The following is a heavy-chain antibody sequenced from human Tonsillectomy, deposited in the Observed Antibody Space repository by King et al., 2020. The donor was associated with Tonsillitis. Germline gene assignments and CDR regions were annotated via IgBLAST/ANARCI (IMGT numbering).Heavy chain of an antibody. J-gene: IGHJ4*02. D-gene: IGHD5-18*01. CDR2: IYYSGST. CDR1: GGSISRYS. V-gene: IGHV4-59*01. CDR3: ARNGGYSYALDY. Sequence: VQLQESGPGLVKPSETLSLTCTVSGGSISRYSLSWIRQPPGKGLEWIWYIYYSGSTNYNPSLQRRGTISVETSKNQFSLKLSSVTAADTAVYYCARNGGYSYALDYWGQGTLVTVSS.